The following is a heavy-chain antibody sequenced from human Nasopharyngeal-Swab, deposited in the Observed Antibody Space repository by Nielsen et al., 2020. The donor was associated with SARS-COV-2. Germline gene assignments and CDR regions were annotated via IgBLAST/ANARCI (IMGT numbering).Heavy chain of an antibody. V-gene: IGHV6-1*01. Sequence: SQPLSLTCAISGDSVSRNNAAWNWIRQSPSRGLEWLGRTYYRSQWYSDYAVSVKSRITINPDTAKNQFSLQLNSVTPEDTAVYYCARDRSIEADAFDIWGQGTMVTVSS. CDR1: GDSVSRNNAA. CDR3: ARDRSIEADAFDI. J-gene: IGHJ3*02. D-gene: IGHD2-15*01. CDR2: TYYRSQWYS.